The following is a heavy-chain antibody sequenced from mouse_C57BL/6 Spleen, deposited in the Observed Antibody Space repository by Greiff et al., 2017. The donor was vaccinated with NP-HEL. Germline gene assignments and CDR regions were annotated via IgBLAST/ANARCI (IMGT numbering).Heavy chain of an antibody. Sequence: EVKLMESGGGLVKPGGSLKLSCAASGFTFSDYGMHWVRQAPEKGLEWVAYISSGSSTIYYADTVKGRFTISRDNAKNTLFLQMTSLRSEDTAMYYCARGWDYDGFFAYRGQGTLVTVSA. CDR1: GFTFSDYG. V-gene: IGHV5-17*01. D-gene: IGHD2-4*01. J-gene: IGHJ3*01. CDR3: ARGWDYDGFFAY. CDR2: ISSGSSTI.